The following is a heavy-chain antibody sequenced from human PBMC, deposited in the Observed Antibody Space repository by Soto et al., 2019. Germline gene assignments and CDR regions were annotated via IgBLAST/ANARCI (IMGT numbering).Heavy chain of an antibody. V-gene: IGHV4-34*01. Sequence: QVQLQQWGAGPLRPLETLSLTCGVSGGSFSGYYWAWIRQSPGQGLEWIGEINDRGSINYNPSLKRRVSISVDASKNHYSLNLRSVTAADTAVYYCARESHDILTGPPWVWYFDLWGRSTLVTVSS. CDR3: ARESHDILTGPPWVWYFDL. CDR1: GGSFSGYY. CDR2: INDRGSI. D-gene: IGHD3-9*01. J-gene: IGHJ2*01.